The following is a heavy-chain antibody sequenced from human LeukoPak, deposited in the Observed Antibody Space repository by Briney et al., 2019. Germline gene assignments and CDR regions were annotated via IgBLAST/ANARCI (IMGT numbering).Heavy chain of an antibody. CDR2: IYNSGST. Sequence: PSETLSLTCTVSGDSISIYYWSWIRRPPGKGLEWIGYIYNSGSTNYNPSLKSRVTISVDTSKNQFSLKLTSVTAADTAVYYCARDRELGYWGQGTLVTVSS. V-gene: IGHV4-59*01. CDR3: ARDRELGY. D-gene: IGHD3-10*01. J-gene: IGHJ4*02. CDR1: GDSISIYY.